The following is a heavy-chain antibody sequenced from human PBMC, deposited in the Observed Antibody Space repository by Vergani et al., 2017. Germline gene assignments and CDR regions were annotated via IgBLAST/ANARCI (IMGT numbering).Heavy chain of an antibody. CDR3: ARGKAVGNNWFDP. J-gene: IGHJ5*02. V-gene: IGHV4-59*01. D-gene: IGHD1-26*01. CDR2: IYYSGST. Sequence: QVQLQESGPGLVKPSETLSLTCTVSGGSISSYYWSWIRQPPGKGLEWIGYIYYSGSTNYNPSLKSRVTISADTSKNQFSLKLSSVTAADTAVYYCARGKAVGNNWFDPWGQGTLVTVSS. CDR1: GGSISSYY.